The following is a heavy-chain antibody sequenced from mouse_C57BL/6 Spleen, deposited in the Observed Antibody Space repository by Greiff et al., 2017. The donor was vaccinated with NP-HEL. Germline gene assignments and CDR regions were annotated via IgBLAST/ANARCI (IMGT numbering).Heavy chain of an antibody. CDR2: IYPGDGDT. J-gene: IGHJ4*01. Sequence: VQLQQSGAELVKPGASVKISCKASGYAFSSYWMNWVKQRPGKGLEWIGQIYPGDGDTNYNGKFKGKATLTADKSSSTAYMQLSSLTSEDSAVYFCARGYYGSRGGYYAMDYWGQGTSVTVSS. CDR1: GYAFSSYW. D-gene: IGHD1-1*01. V-gene: IGHV1-80*01. CDR3: ARGYYGSRGGYYAMDY.